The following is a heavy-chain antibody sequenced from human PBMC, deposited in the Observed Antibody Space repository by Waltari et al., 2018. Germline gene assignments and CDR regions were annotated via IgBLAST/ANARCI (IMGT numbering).Heavy chain of an antibody. J-gene: IGHJ3*02. CDR1: GFTFSSYS. V-gene: IGHV3-21*01. Sequence: EVQPVESGGGLVKPGGSLRLSCAASGFTFSSYSMNWVRQAPGKGLEWVSSISSSSSYIYYADSVKGRFTISRDNAKNSLYLQMNSLRAEDTAVYYCARDVFPYSSSSHDAFDIWGQGTMVTVSS. CDR3: ARDVFPYSSSSHDAFDI. CDR2: ISSSSSYI. D-gene: IGHD6-6*01.